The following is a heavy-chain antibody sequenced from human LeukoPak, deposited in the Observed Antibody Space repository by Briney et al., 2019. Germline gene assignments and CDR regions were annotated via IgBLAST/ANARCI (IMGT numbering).Heavy chain of an antibody. Sequence: SETLSLTCSVSGGSVSSSGYYWGWIRQPPGKGLEWIGSIYYSGSTYYNPSLKSRVTISVDTSKNQFSLKLSSVTAADTAVYYCACHPLGEFDYWGQGTLVTVSS. V-gene: IGHV4-39*01. J-gene: IGHJ4*02. D-gene: IGHD2-21*01. CDR3: ACHPLGEFDY. CDR2: IYYSGST. CDR1: GGSVSSSGYY.